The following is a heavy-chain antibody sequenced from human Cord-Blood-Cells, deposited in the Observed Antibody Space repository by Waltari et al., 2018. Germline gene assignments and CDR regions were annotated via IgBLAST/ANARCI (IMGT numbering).Heavy chain of an antibody. CDR1: GYTFTGYY. CDR2: INPNRGGT. Sequence: QVQLVQSGAEVKKPGASVKVSCKASGYTFTGYYMHWVRQAPGQGLEWMGWINPNRGGTNYAQKFQGRVTMTRDTSISTAYMELSRLRSDDTAVYYCARVPDEGTLDYWGQGTLVTVSS. V-gene: IGHV1-2*02. CDR3: ARVPDEGTLDY. J-gene: IGHJ4*02. D-gene: IGHD1-1*01.